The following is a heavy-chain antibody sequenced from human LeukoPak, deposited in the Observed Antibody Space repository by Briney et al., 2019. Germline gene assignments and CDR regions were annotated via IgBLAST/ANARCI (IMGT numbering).Heavy chain of an antibody. D-gene: IGHD2-2*01. CDR1: GFTFGDYA. CDR3: TRSSAYCSSTSCYVLDY. V-gene: IGHV3-49*04. J-gene: IGHJ4*02. CDR2: IRSKAYGGTT. Sequence: GGSLRLSCTASGFTFGDYAMSWVRQAPGKELEWVGFIRSKAYGGTTEYAASVKGRFTISRDDSKSIAYLQMNSLKTEDTAVYYCTRSSAYCSSTSCYVLDYWGQGTLVTVSS.